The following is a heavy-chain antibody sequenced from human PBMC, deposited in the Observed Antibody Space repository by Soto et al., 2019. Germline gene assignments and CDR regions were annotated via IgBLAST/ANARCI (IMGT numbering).Heavy chain of an antibody. D-gene: IGHD3-16*01. V-gene: IGHV1-69*01. J-gene: IGHJ6*02. CDR2: IIPIFGTA. CDR1: GGTFSSYA. Sequence: QVQLVQSGAEVKKPGSSVKVSCKASGGTFSSYAISWVRQAPGQGLEWMGGIIPIFGTANYAQKFQGRVKITADESTSTADMEVSSLRSGDMAVYYCAREGGTYYGMDVWGQGTTVTVSS. CDR3: AREGGTYYGMDV.